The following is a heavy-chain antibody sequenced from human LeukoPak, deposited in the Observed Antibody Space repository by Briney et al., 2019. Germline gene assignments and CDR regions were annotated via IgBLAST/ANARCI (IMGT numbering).Heavy chain of an antibody. Sequence: PGGSLRLSCAASGFTFSNAWMSWVRQAPGKGLEWVGRIKSKTDGGTTDYAAPVKGRFTISRDDSKNTLYLQMNSLKTEDTAVYYCTTGTYCSSTSCYSPYYYYMDVWGKGTTVTVSS. D-gene: IGHD2-2*01. CDR2: IKSKTDGGTT. V-gene: IGHV3-15*01. J-gene: IGHJ6*03. CDR1: GFTFSNAW. CDR3: TTGTYCSSTSCYSPYYYYMDV.